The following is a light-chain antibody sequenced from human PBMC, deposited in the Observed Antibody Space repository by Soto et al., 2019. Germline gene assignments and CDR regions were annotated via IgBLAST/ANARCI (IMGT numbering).Light chain of an antibody. Sequence: EIVMTQSPATLSVSAGERVTLSCRASQSVSSNLAWYQQKPGQAPRLLIYGASTRATGVPARFSGSGSGTEFTLTISSLQPEDFAVYYCQQYNNLPRTFGQGTRLEIK. V-gene: IGKV3-15*01. CDR3: QQYNNLPRT. J-gene: IGKJ5*01. CDR1: QSVSSN. CDR2: GAS.